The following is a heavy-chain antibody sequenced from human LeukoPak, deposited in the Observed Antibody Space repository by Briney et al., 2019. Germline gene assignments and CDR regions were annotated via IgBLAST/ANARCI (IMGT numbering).Heavy chain of an antibody. CDR2: INSDGSST. D-gene: IGHD5-24*01. V-gene: IGHV3-74*01. Sequence: GGSLRLSCAASGFTFSSYWMHWVRQAPGKGLVWVSRINSDGSSTSYADSVKGRFTISRDNAKNTLYLQMNSLRAEDTAVYYCARGRVEMATIMDYWGQGTLVTVSS. J-gene: IGHJ4*02. CDR3: ARGRVEMATIMDY. CDR1: GFTFSSYW.